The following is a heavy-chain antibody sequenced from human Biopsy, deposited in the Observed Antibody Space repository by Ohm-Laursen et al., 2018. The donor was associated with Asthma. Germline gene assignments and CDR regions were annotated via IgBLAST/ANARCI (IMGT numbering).Heavy chain of an antibody. CDR2: VFWSGTT. CDR3: ARVASYGDPYFGIDV. J-gene: IGHJ6*02. D-gene: IGHD4-17*01. Sequence: SQTLSLTCPVGGAYIGSRDHHWSWIRQSPGTGLEWIGFVFWSGTTHYNRSLERRLSISIDTTRNEFSMTLRSVTAADTAVYFCARVASYGDPYFGIDVWGPETTVSVS. V-gene: IGHV4-30-4*01. CDR1: GAYIGSRDHH.